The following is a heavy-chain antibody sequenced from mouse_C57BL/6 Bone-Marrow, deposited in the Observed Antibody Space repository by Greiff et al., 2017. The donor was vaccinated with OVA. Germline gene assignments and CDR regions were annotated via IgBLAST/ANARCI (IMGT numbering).Heavy chain of an antibody. CDR2: INSDGGST. CDR1: EYEFPSHD. J-gene: IGHJ4*01. V-gene: IGHV5-2*01. Sequence: DVMLVESGGGLVQPGESLKLSCESNEYEFPSHDMSWVRKTPEKRLELVAAINSDGGSTYYPDTMERRFIIYRDNTKKTLYLQMSSLRSEDTALYYCARQPPYYYAMDYWGQGTSVTVSS. CDR3: ARQPPYYYAMDY.